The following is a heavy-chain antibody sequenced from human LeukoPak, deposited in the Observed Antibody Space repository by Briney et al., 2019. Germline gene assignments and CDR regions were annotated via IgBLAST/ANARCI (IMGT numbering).Heavy chain of an antibody. J-gene: IGHJ1*01. Sequence: PGGSLRLSCAASGFTFKNFVMTWVRQAPGQGLDWVSAISGNTGATYYADSVKGRFTISRDNAKNSLYLQMNSLRAEDTAVYYCARSDYGGNEQYFQHWGQGTLVTVSS. CDR1: GFTFKNFV. D-gene: IGHD4-23*01. CDR3: ARSDYGGNEQYFQH. V-gene: IGHV3-21*01. CDR2: ISGNTGAT.